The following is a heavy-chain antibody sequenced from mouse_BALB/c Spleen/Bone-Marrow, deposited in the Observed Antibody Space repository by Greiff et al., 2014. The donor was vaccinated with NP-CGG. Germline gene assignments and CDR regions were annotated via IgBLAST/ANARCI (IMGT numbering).Heavy chain of an antibody. D-gene: IGHD4-1*01. CDR2: IDPSDSET. V-gene: IGHV1-69*02. CDR1: GYTFTSYW. Sequence: QVQPQQSGAELVKPGAPVKLSCKASGYTFTSYWMNWVKQRPGRGLEWIGRIDPSDSETHYNQKFKDKATLTVDKSSSTAYIQRSSRTSEDAAVDYCARNWVYFDYWGQGTTLTVSS. CDR3: ARNWVYFDY. J-gene: IGHJ2*01.